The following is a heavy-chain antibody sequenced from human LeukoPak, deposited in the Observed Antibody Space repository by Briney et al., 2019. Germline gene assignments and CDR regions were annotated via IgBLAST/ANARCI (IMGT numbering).Heavy chain of an antibody. V-gene: IGHV3-48*03. Sequence: GESLRLSCAASGFDLSTYEMMWVRQAPGKGGEWIADITISGHTKNYADSVKGRFSISRDNARTSLYLQMHSLRVEDTGVYYCARGDPHADLWGQGTLVTVSS. CDR3: ARGDPHADL. CDR1: GFDLSTYE. CDR2: ITISGHTK. D-gene: IGHD5-24*01. J-gene: IGHJ5*02.